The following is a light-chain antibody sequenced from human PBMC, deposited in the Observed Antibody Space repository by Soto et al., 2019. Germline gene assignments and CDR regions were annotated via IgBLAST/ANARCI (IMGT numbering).Light chain of an antibody. V-gene: IGKV1-33*01. J-gene: IGKJ5*01. CDR2: DAF. CDR3: QQHRNLPIT. CDR1: QDISNC. Sequence: IQMTQSPSSLSASVGDRVTITCQASQDISNCLNWYQQKAGQAPKVLIHDAFALETGVPSRFSGSGSGTDFTFTISSLQPEDFATYYCQQHRNLPITFGQGTRLEIK.